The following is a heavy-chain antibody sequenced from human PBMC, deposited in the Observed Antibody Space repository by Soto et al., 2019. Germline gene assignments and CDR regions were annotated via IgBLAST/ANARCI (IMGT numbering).Heavy chain of an antibody. V-gene: IGHV3-30*18. CDR1: GFTFSSYG. Sequence: GGSLRLSCAASGFTFSSYGMHWVRQAPGKGLEWVAVISYDGSNKYYADSVKGRFTIPRDNSKNTLYLQMNSLRAEDTAVYYCAKDGIYDSSGYYRAFDYWGQGTLVTVSS. J-gene: IGHJ4*02. CDR2: ISYDGSNK. D-gene: IGHD3-22*01. CDR3: AKDGIYDSSGYYRAFDY.